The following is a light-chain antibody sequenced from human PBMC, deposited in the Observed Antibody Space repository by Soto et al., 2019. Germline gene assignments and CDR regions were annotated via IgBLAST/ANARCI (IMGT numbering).Light chain of an antibody. CDR1: QGISSY. J-gene: IGKJ5*01. CDR3: QQYDNLPLT. CDR2: AAS. Sequence: IQMTQSPSSLSASTGDRVTITCRASQGISSYLAWYQQTPGKAPKLLIYAASTFQSGVPSRFSGSGSGTDFTFTISSLQPEDIATYYCQQYDNLPLTFGQGTRLEI. V-gene: IGKV1-8*01.